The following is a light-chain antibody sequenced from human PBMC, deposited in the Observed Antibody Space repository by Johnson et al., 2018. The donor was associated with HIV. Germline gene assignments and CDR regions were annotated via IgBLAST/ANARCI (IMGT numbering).Light chain of an antibody. CDR1: SPNIGNNY. CDR2: DNN. CDR3: GNWDSSLNTCV. Sequence: QSVLTQPPSVSAAPAQKVTISCSGISPNIGNNYVSWYQQFPGKAPNLVIYDNNNRPSGFPNRFTASMSGPSATLGITGLQTGGEADYYCGNWDSSLNTCVFGTGTSVTVL. J-gene: IGLJ1*01. V-gene: IGLV1-51*01.